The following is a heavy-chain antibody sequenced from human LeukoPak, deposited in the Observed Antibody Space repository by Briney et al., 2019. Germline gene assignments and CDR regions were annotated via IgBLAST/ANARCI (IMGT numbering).Heavy chain of an antibody. D-gene: IGHD2-2*01. CDR3: ARYCSSTSCYRSPDAFDI. CDR2: ISGSGGST. Sequence: GGSLRLSCAASGSTFSGYAMSWVRQAPGKGLEWVSAISGSGGSTYYADSVKGRFTISRDNSKNTLYLQMNSLGAEDTAVYYCARYCSSTSCYRSPDAFDIWGQGTMVTVSS. CDR1: GSTFSGYA. J-gene: IGHJ3*02. V-gene: IGHV3-23*01.